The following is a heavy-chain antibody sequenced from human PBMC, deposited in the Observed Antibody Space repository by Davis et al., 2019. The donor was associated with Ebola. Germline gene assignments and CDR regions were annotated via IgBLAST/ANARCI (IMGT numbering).Heavy chain of an antibody. CDR2: ISNSGYET. D-gene: IGHD6-6*01. CDR1: GFTFTVYV. V-gene: IGHV3-23*01. Sequence: GESLKISCEASGFTFTVYVMSWVRQAPGKGLEWICSISNSGYETYYADSVKGRFTTSRDNSKSTLNLQMNSLRAGDTAIYYCVATSSSLAAYWGQGTLVTVSS. CDR3: VATSSSLAAY. J-gene: IGHJ4*02.